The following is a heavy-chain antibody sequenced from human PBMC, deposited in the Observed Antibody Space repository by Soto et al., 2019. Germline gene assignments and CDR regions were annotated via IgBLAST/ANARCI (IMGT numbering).Heavy chain of an antibody. Sequence: GGSLRLSCAASGFTFTSYAMSWVRQAPGRGLEWVLTISGSGGGTFYADSVKGRFTVSRDNSKSTLFLLMDSLRVEDTAVYYCARHQDSSTWYIYPIDYWGQGTLVTVSS. J-gene: IGHJ4*02. V-gene: IGHV3-23*01. CDR2: ISGSGGGT. CDR1: GFTFTSYA. D-gene: IGHD6-13*01. CDR3: ARHQDSSTWYIYPIDY.